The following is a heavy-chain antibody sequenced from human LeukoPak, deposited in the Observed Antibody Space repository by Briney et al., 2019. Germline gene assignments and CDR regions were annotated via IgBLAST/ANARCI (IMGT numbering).Heavy chain of an antibody. Sequence: GGSLRLSCAASGFTFSSYAMFWVRQAPGKGLEWVSGISYIGGNTYYADFVKGRFTISRDNSKNTMYLQMNSLRAEDTAVYYCARDHDSSGYSSFDYWGQGTLVTVSS. J-gene: IGHJ4*02. CDR1: GFTFSSYA. CDR3: ARDHDSSGYSSFDY. V-gene: IGHV3-23*01. CDR2: ISYIGGNT. D-gene: IGHD3-22*01.